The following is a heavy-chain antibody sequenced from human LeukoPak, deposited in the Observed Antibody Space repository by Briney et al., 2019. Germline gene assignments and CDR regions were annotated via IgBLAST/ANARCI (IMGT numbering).Heavy chain of an antibody. Sequence: ASVKVSCKASGYTFTSYDINWVRQATGQGLEWMGWMNPNSGNTGYAQKFQGRVTMTTDTSTSTAYMELRSLRSDDTAVYYCARDPILRYFDWLLSGNYYYYYGMDVWGQGTTVTVSS. CDR3: ARDPILRYFDWLLSGNYYYYYGMDV. J-gene: IGHJ6*02. D-gene: IGHD3-9*01. CDR1: GYTFTSYD. V-gene: IGHV1-8*01. CDR2: MNPNSGNT.